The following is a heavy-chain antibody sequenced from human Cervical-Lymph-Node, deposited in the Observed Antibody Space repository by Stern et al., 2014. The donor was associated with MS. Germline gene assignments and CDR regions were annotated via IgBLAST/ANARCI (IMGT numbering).Heavy chain of an antibody. V-gene: IGHV4-31*03. J-gene: IGHJ3*02. D-gene: IGHD3-22*01. CDR2: IYYSGST. CDR3: ARDVAMIVGRDI. Sequence: VHLVESGPGLVKPSQTLSLTCTVSGGSISSGGYYWSWIRQHPGKGLEWIGYIYYSGSTYYNPSLKSRVTISVDTSKNQFSLKLSSVTAADTAVYYCARDVAMIVGRDIWGQGTMVTVSS. CDR1: GGSISSGGYY.